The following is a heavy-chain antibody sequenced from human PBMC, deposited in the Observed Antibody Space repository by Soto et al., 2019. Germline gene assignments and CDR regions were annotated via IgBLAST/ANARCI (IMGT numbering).Heavy chain of an antibody. V-gene: IGHV2-26*01. J-gene: IGHJ3*02. CDR3: ARIPEGSSSRLAFDI. CDR1: GFSLRNAAMG. CDR2: IFSSDEK. Sequence: QVTLKESGPVLVKPTETLTLTCTVSGFSLRNAAMGVSWVRQPPGKALEWLAHIFSSDEKSYSPSLKSRLTISKDTSNSQVFLTMTNMDPVDTATYFCARIPEGSSSRLAFDIWGQGTMVPVSS. D-gene: IGHD6-13*01.